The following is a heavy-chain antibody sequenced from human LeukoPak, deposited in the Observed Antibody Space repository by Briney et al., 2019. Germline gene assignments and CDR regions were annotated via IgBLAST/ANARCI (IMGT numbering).Heavy chain of an antibody. CDR1: GGSISTYY. CDR3: ARQREYYESSGYYSFDY. J-gene: IGHJ4*02. Sequence: SETLSLTCTVSGGSISTYYWSWIRQPPGKGLEWIGYIYSSGGTNNNPSLKSRVTISVDTSKNQFSLKLSSVTAADTAVYYCARQREYYESSGYYSFDYWGQGTLVTVSS. V-gene: IGHV4-59*08. CDR2: IYSSGGT. D-gene: IGHD3-22*01.